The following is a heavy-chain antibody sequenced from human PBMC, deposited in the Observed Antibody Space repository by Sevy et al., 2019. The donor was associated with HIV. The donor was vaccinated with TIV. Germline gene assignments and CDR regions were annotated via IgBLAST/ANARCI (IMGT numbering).Heavy chain of an antibody. CDR1: GFTFSRYW. Sequence: QLGGPLRLSCAASGFTFSRYWMTWVRQAPGKGLEWVANKKQDESEKYYVDPVKARFTISRDNAKNSLYLQMNSLRADDTAVYYCARAEQVTMLVVFGGLYFDSWGQGTLVTVSS. CDR3: ARAEQVTMLVVFGGLYFDS. V-gene: IGHV3-7*01. CDR2: KKQDESEK. D-gene: IGHD3-22*01. J-gene: IGHJ4*02.